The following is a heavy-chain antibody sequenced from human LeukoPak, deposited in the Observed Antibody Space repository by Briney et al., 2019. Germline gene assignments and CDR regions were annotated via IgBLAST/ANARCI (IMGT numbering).Heavy chain of an antibody. CDR2: INPNTGDT. CDR3: ARPSNREGSNLIGMDV. CDR1: GYTFTGHY. J-gene: IGHJ6*02. Sequence: GASVNVSCKASGYTFTGHYMHWVRQAPGQGLEWLGRINPNTGDTIYAQKFQGRVTVTRDTSISTVYMELSRLRYDDTAVYYCARPSNREGSNLIGMDVWGQGTTVTVSS. D-gene: IGHD5-24*01. V-gene: IGHV1-2*06.